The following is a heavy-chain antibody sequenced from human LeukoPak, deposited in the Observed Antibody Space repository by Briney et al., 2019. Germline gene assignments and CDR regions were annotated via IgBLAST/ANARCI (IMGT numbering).Heavy chain of an antibody. CDR1: GGSFSNYY. V-gene: IGHV4-34*01. CDR2: INHSGST. CDR3: ARQYSSGRIFDY. Sequence: PSETLSLTCAVYGGSFSNYYWSWIRQPPGKGLEWIWEINHSGSTNYNPYLKSRVTISVDTSKNQFSLKLSSVTAADTAVYYSARQYSSGRIFDYWGQGTLVTVSS. D-gene: IGHD6-19*01. J-gene: IGHJ4*02.